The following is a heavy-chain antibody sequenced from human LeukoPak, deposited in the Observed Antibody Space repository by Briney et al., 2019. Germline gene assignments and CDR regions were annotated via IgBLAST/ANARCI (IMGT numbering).Heavy chain of an antibody. Sequence: ASVKVSCKASGYTFTGYYMHWVRQAPGQGLEWMGWINPNSGGTNYAQKFQGRVTMTRDTSISTAYMELSRLRSDDTAVYYCARHCSSTSCYTDAFDIWGQGTMVTVSS. CDR1: GYTFTGYY. V-gene: IGHV1-2*02. D-gene: IGHD2-2*02. CDR3: ARHCSSTSCYTDAFDI. CDR2: INPNSGGT. J-gene: IGHJ3*02.